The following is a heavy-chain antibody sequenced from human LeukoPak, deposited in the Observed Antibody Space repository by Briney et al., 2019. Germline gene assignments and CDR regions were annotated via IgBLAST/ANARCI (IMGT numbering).Heavy chain of an antibody. CDR1: GGSISSSSYY. V-gene: IGHV4-39*01. J-gene: IGHJ6*02. Sequence: SETLSLTCTVSGGSISSSSYYWGWIRQPPGKGLEWIGSIYYSGSTYYNPSLKSRVTISVDTSKNQFSLKLSSVTAADTAVYYCARQLASSWLGSYYYYGMGVWGQGTTVTVSS. CDR3: ARQLASSWLGSYYYYGMGV. CDR2: IYYSGST. D-gene: IGHD6-13*01.